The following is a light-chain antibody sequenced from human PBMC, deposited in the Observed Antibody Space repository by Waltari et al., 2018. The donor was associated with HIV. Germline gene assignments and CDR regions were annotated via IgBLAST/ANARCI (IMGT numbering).Light chain of an antibody. CDR1: QRVSSN. CDR2: GSS. V-gene: IGKV3-15*01. Sequence: EIVMTQSPATLSVSPGERATLSCRASQRVSSNLAWYPQKPGQAPRLLIYGSSTRATGIPARFSGSGSGTEFTLTISSLQSEDFAVYYCQQYNNWPLFGGGTKVEIK. J-gene: IGKJ4*01. CDR3: QQYNNWPL.